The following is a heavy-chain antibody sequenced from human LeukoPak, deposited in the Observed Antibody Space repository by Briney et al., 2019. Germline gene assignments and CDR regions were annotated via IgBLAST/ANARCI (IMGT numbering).Heavy chain of an antibody. J-gene: IGHJ4*02. CDR1: GYTFTSYG. D-gene: IGHD2-8*01. V-gene: IGHV1-18*01. Sequence: ASVKVSCKASGYTFTSYGISWVRQAPGQGLEWMGWISAYNGNTSYAQKLQGRVTMTTDTSTSTAYMELRSLRSDDTAVYYCARVGYCTNGVCLEDDYWGQGTLVTVSS. CDR3: ARVGYCTNGVCLEDDY. CDR2: ISAYNGNT.